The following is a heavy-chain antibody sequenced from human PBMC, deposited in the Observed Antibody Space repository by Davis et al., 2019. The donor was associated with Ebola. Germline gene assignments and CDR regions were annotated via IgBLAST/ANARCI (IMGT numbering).Heavy chain of an antibody. Sequence: MPSETLSLTCTVSGGSVSSGGYYWNWIRQPPGKGLEWIGYIYYSGSTDYSPSFRGRVTISLDMSKNQFSLKLSSVTAADTAVYYCARSITMVRGVVPWFDPWGQGTLVTVSS. V-gene: IGHV4-61*08. CDR2: IYYSGST. D-gene: IGHD3-10*01. J-gene: IGHJ5*02. CDR1: GGSVSSGGYY. CDR3: ARSITMVRGVVPWFDP.